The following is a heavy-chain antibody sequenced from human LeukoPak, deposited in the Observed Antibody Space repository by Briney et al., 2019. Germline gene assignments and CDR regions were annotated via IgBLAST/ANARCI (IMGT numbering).Heavy chain of an antibody. CDR2: IYYRGSI. CDR1: GDSISSGDYY. Sequence: PSETLSLTCTVSGDSISSGDYYWSWIRQHPGKGLEWIGYIYYRGSIYYNPSLSRVAISLDTSKNQFSLKLSSVTAAGTAVYYCAKESRYHGMDVWGQGTTVTVSS. V-gene: IGHV4-31*03. CDR3: AKESRYHGMDV. J-gene: IGHJ6*02. D-gene: IGHD1-14*01.